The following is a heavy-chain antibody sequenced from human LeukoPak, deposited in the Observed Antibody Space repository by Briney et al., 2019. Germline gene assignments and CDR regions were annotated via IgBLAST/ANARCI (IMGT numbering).Heavy chain of an antibody. V-gene: IGHV3-21*01. CDR3: ARVRGSSGWYGADWFDP. Sequence: GGSLRLSCAASGFTFSSYSMNWVRQAPGKGLEWVSSIDTSSRYIYYGDSVKGRFTISRDNAKNSLYLQMNSLRAEDTAVYYCARVRGSSGWYGADWFDPWGQGTLVTVSS. CDR1: GFTFSSYS. CDR2: IDTSSRYI. D-gene: IGHD6-19*01. J-gene: IGHJ5*02.